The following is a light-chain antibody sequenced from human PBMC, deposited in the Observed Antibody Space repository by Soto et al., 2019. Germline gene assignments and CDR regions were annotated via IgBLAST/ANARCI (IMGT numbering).Light chain of an antibody. Sequence: DIQMTQSPSSLSASVGDRVTITFRASQGIRDALGWYQHKPGKVPKRLIYSASSLQSGVPSRFSGSGSETEFTLTISSLQPEDFATYYCQQYNTYWTFGKGIKVDI. CDR3: QQYNTYWT. CDR2: SAS. CDR1: QGIRDA. J-gene: IGKJ1*01. V-gene: IGKV1-17*01.